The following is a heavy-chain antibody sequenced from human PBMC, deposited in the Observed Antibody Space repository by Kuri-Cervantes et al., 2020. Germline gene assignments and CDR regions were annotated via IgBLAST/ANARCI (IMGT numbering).Heavy chain of an antibody. CDR2: ISWNSGSI. CDR1: GFTFDDYA. CDR3: ARGHYYYGMDV. Sequence: GGSLRLSCAASGFTFDDYAMHWVRQAPGKGLEWVSGISWNSGSIGYADSVKGRFTISRDNAKNSLYLQMNSLRAEDTAVYYCARGHYYYGMDVWGQGTTVTVSS. J-gene: IGHJ6*02. V-gene: IGHV3-9*01.